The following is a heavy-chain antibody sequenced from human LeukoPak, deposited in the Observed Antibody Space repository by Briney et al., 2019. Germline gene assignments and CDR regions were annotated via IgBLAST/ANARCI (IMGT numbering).Heavy chain of an antibody. D-gene: IGHD3-22*01. J-gene: IGHJ1*01. CDR3: AHHRGSLDSDTEYFQH. Sequence: GGSLRLSCAASGFTFASYAMSWVRQAPGKGLEWVSAISGSGGSTYYADSVKGRFTISRDNSKSTLYLQMNSPSAEDMAVYYCAHHRGSLDSDTEYFQHWGQGTLVTVSS. CDR2: ISGSGGST. CDR1: GFTFASYA. V-gene: IGHV3-23*01.